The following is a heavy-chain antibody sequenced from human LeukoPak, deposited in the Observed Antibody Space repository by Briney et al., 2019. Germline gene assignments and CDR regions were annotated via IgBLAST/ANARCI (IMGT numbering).Heavy chain of an antibody. CDR1: GFTFSSYW. CDR2: IKQDGSEK. V-gene: IGHV3-7*01. D-gene: IGHD7-27*01. Sequence: GGSLRLSCAASGFTFSSYWMSWVRQAPGKGLEWVANIKQDGSEKYYVDSVKGRFTISRDNAKNSLYLQMNSLRAEDTAVYYCARAAPKTGAGYYYMDVWGKGTTVTVSS. CDR3: ARAAPKTGAGYYYMDV. J-gene: IGHJ6*03.